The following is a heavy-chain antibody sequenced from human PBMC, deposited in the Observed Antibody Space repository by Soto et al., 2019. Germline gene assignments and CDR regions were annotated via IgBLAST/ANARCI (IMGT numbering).Heavy chain of an antibody. V-gene: IGHV5-51*01. J-gene: IGHJ4*02. CDR1: GCSCINYW. Sequence: VESLQISCKGSGCSCINYWIGWVRQMPGKDLEWMGIIYPGDSDTRYSPSFQGQVTISADKSISTAYLQWSSLKASDTAMYYCARSERGLRHDYWGQGTQVTVSS. CDR2: IYPGDSDT. CDR3: ARSERGLRHDY. D-gene: IGHD5-12*01.